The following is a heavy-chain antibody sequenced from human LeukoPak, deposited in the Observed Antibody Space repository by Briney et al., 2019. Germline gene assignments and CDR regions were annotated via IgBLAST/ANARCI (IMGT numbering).Heavy chain of an antibody. D-gene: IGHD3-3*01. CDR1: GDSISSYY. Sequence: ASETLSLTCTVSGDSISSYYWSWVRQPAGKGVEWIGRIYTSGSTNYNPSLKSRVTMSVDTSKNQFSLKLTSVTAADTAVYYSARDGVSYYDFWSGHNWFDPWGQGTLVTVSS. J-gene: IGHJ5*02. CDR3: ARDGVSYYDFWSGHNWFDP. CDR2: IYTSGST. V-gene: IGHV4-4*07.